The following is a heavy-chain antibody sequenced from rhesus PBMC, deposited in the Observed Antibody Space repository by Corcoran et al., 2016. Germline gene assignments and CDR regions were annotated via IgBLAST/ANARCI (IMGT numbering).Heavy chain of an antibody. D-gene: IGHD2-33*01. CDR3: ARVPIVPRDEYFEF. CDR1: GGSISGYYY. J-gene: IGHJ1*01. V-gene: IGHV4-73*01. CDR2: SYVKSAST. Sequence: QVKLQQWGEGLVKPSETLSLTCAVYGGSISGYYYWSWIRQAPGKGLEWIGNSYVKSASTNYNPSLKNRVTSSKDTSKNQFSLKLSSLTAADTAVYYCARVPIVPRDEYFEFWGQGALVTVSS.